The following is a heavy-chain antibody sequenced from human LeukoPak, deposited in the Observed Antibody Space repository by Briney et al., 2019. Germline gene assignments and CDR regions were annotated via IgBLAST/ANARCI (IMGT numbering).Heavy chain of an antibody. CDR2: IYYSGST. D-gene: IGHD6-13*01. CDR3: ARGGAGTVDY. CDR1: GGSISSYY. V-gene: IGHV4-59*01. J-gene: IGHJ4*02. Sequence: SETLSLTCTVSGGSISSYYWSWIRQPPGKGLEWIGYIYYSGSTNYNPSLKSRVTISVDMSKNQFSLKLSSVTAADTAVYYCARGGAGTVDYWGQGTLVTVSS.